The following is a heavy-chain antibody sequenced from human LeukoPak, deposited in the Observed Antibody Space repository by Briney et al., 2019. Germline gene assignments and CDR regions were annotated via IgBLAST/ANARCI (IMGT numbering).Heavy chain of an antibody. J-gene: IGHJ4*02. CDR1: GGSMRSNY. CDR3: ARDDRVYGHDY. Sequence: YPLETLSLTCTVSGGSMRSNYWSLIRQPPGKGLEWIGNIYYSGSTNYNPSLKSRVTISIDPSKNQFSLKLSSVTAADTAIYYCARDDRVYGHDYWGQGTLVTVSS. V-gene: IGHV4-59*01. CDR2: IYYSGST. D-gene: IGHD2-8*01.